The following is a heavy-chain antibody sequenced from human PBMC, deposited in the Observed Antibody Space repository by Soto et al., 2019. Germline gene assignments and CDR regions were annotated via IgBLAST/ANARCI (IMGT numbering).Heavy chain of an antibody. CDR3: ARDLSRIAARGQYYYYYGMDV. Sequence: QVQLVQSGAEVKKPGASVKVSCKASGYTFTSYGISWVRQAPGQGLEWMGWISAYNGNTNYAQKLQGRVTMTTDTSTRTAYMELRSLRSDDTAVYYCARDLSRIAARGQYYYYYGMDVWGQGTTVTVSS. J-gene: IGHJ6*02. CDR1: GYTFTSYG. CDR2: ISAYNGNT. V-gene: IGHV1-18*04. D-gene: IGHD6-6*01.